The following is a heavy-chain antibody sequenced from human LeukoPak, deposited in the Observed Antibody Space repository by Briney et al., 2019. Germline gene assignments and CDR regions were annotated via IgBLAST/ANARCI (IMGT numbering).Heavy chain of an antibody. CDR2: IYHSGST. J-gene: IGHJ4*02. CDR1: GGSISSGGYY. V-gene: IGHV4-30-2*01. Sequence: PSETLSLTCTVSGGSISSGGYYWSWIRQPPGKGLEWIGYIYHSGSTYYNPSLKSRVTISVDRSKNQFSLKLSSVTAADTAVYYCARGGGYDWGAFDYWGQGTLVTVSS. CDR3: ARGGGYDWGAFDY. D-gene: IGHD5-12*01.